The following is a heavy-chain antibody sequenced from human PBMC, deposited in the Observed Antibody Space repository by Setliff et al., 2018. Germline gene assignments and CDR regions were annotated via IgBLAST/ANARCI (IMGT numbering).Heavy chain of an antibody. J-gene: IGHJ4*02. Sequence: SETLSLTCAVSGYSISNIYYWGWIRQPPGKGLGWIATIHHSGSTNYNPSLXXXAXISXXXXXXXXXXXXXXXTXXDTAVYYCGRVGNWNFFDFWGQGTLVTVSS. CDR2: IHHSGST. V-gene: IGHV4-38-2*01. CDR1: GYSISNIYY. D-gene: IGHD3-10*01. CDR3: GRVGNWNFFDF.